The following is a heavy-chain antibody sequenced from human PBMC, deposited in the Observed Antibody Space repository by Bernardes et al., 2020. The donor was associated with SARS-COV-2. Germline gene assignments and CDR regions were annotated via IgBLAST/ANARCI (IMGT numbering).Heavy chain of an antibody. V-gene: IGHV3-15*01. CDR2: IKSKRDGGSA. Sequence: GRSLRLSCAASGFTFSGVWMSWVRQAPGKGLEWLGRIKSKRDGGSADYAAPVEGRFTISRDDSKNTLYLQMSSLKTEDTAVYYCTSTFYYDSSGDRWGQGTLVTVSS. D-gene: IGHD3-22*01. J-gene: IGHJ4*02. CDR3: TSTFYYDSSGDR. CDR1: GFTFSGVW.